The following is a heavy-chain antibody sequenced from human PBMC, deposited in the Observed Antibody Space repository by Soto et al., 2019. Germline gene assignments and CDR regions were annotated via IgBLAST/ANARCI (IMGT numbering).Heavy chain of an antibody. Sequence: PSETLSLTCAVSSGSISSSNWWSWVRQPPGKGLEWIGEIDHSGSTNYNPSLKSRVTRSVDKSKNQFSLKLSSVTAADTAVYYCATLPVVRGVIRWFDPWGQGTLVTVSS. D-gene: IGHD3-10*01. J-gene: IGHJ5*02. CDR2: IDHSGST. V-gene: IGHV4-4*02. CDR3: ATLPVVRGVIRWFDP. CDR1: SGSISSSNW.